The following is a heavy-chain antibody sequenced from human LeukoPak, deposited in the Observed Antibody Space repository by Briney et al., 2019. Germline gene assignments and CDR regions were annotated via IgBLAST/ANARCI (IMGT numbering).Heavy chain of an antibody. V-gene: IGHV3-7*01. CDR1: GFTFSSYG. CDR2: IKQDGSEK. D-gene: IGHD5-18*01. Sequence: GGSLRLSCAASGFTFSSYGMHWVRQAPGKGLEWVANIKQDGSEKYYVDSVKGRFTISRDNAKNSLYLQMNSLRAEDTAVYYCARLIGGYSYGMGYWGQGTLVTVSS. CDR3: ARLIGGYSYGMGY. J-gene: IGHJ4*02.